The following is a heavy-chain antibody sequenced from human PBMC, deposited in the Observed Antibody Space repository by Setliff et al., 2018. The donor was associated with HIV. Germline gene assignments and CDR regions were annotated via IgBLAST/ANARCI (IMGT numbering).Heavy chain of an antibody. CDR1: GFTFSDYS. CDR2: ISGGGGTT. CDR3: ARGAPVGSSSGYLNY. Sequence: SLRLSCATSGFTFSDYSMNWVRQAPGKGLEWVSYISGGGGTTYYADSVKGRFTMSRDNAGTSVFLQMNNLTAEDTAVYFCARGAPVGSSSGYLNYWGQGALVTVSS. V-gene: IGHV3-11*04. D-gene: IGHD6-13*01. J-gene: IGHJ4*02.